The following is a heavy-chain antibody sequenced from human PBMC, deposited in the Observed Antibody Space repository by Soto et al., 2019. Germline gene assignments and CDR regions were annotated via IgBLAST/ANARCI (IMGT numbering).Heavy chain of an antibody. CDR1: GGTFSSYA. CDR3: ARDSVPYYDILSGYPPFDY. V-gene: IGHV1-69*01. CDR2: SIPIFCTA. D-gene: IGHD3-9*01. J-gene: IGHJ4*02. Sequence: QVQLVQSGAEVKKPGSSVKVSCKASGGTFSSYAISWVRQAPGQGLEWMGGSIPIFCTANYAQKFQGRVTITADESTSTAYMELSSLRYEDTAVYYCARDSVPYYDILSGYPPFDYGRQGTQVTVSS.